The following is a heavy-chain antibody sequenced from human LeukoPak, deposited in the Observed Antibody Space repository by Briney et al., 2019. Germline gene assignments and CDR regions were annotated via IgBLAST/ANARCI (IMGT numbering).Heavy chain of an antibody. V-gene: IGHV4-39*01. CDR1: GGSISSSSYY. D-gene: IGHD1-14*01. CDR2: IYYSGST. J-gene: IGHJ6*03. CDR3: ARQSWSGYSYYYYYMDV. Sequence: SETLSLTCTVSGGSISSSSYYWGWIRQPPGKGLEWFGSIYYSGSTYYNPSLKSRVTISVDTSKNQFSLKLSSVTAADTAVYYCARQSWSGYSYYYYYMDVWGKGTTVTVSS.